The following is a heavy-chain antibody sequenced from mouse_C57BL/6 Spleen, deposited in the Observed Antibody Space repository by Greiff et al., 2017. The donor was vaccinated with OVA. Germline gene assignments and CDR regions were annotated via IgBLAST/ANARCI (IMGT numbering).Heavy chain of an antibody. CDR1: GYTFTSYW. Sequence: VQLQQPGAELVRPGTSVKLSCKASGYTFTSYWMHWVKQRPGQGLEWIGVIDPSDSYTNYNQKFKGKATLTVDTSSSTAYMQLSRLTSEDSAVYDCEREDTVVTTGYYFDYWGQGTTLTVSS. D-gene: IGHD2-5*01. CDR2: IDPSDSYT. J-gene: IGHJ2*01. V-gene: IGHV1-59*01. CDR3: EREDTVVTTGYYFDY.